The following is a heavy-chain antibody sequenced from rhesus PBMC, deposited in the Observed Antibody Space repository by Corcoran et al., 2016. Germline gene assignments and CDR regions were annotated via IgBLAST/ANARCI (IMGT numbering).Heavy chain of an antibody. CDR1: GFTFSSYG. J-gene: IGHJ4*01. V-gene: IGHV3S5*01. CDR2: ISNGGGCT. D-gene: IGHD3-28*01. CDR3: AKARGNNHYHSNPIDY. Sequence: EVQLVESGGGLVQPGGSLRLSCAASGFTFSSYGMSWFRQAPGKGLEWVTYISNGGGCTYNADTVKGRCTISRDNSKNTLSLQMNSLRAEDTAVYYCAKARGNNHYHSNPIDYWGQGVLVTVSS.